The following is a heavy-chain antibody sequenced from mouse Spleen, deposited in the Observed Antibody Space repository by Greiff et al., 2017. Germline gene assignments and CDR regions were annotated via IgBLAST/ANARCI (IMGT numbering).Heavy chain of an antibody. Sequence: QVQLQQPGAELVKPGASVKMSCKASGYTFTSYWITWVKQRPGQGLEWIGDIYPGSGSTSYNQKFKGKATLTVDQSSSTAYMQLNSLTSEDSAVYYCARSGIYYGYDEEFAYWGQGTLVTVSA. J-gene: IGHJ3*01. D-gene: IGHD2-2*01. CDR3: ARSGIYYGYDEEFAY. CDR1: GYTFTSYW. V-gene: IGHV1-55*01. CDR2: IYPGSGST.